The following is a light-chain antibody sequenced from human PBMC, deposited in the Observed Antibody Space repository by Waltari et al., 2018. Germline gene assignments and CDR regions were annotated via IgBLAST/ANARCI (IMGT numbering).Light chain of an antibody. CDR1: RTNIGNNY. CDR3: GTWDSSLSGAV. Sequence: QSVLTQPPSVSAAPGQRVTISCSGGRTNIGNNYVSWYRQFPGTAPKLLIYEVNERPAGVPGRFSGSKSGTSATLDITGLQAGDEADYYCGTWDSSLSGAVFGGGTHLTVL. CDR2: EVN. J-gene: IGLJ7*01. V-gene: IGLV1-51*02.